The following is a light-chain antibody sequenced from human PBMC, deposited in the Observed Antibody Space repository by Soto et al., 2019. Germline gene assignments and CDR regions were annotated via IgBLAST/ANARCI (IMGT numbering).Light chain of an antibody. CDR2: LGS. J-gene: IGKJ4*01. CDR3: MQALRTRLT. V-gene: IGKV2-28*01. CDR1: QSLLHSNGYNY. Sequence: DMVMTHSQLSLPVTPGEPASISCRSRQSLLHSNGYNYLDWYLQRPGQSPQLLICLGSSRSSGVPDRYSGSGSGTDFTLKISRVEAEDVGVYYWMQALRTRLTFGGGTKVEIK.